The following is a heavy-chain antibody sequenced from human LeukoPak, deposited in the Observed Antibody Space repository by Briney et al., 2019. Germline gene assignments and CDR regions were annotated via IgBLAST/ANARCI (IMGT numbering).Heavy chain of an antibody. V-gene: IGHV1-18*04. CDR1: GYTFTGYY. D-gene: IGHD2-21*02. Sequence: ASVKVSCKASGYTFTGYYMHWVRQAPGQGLEWMGWISAYNGNTNYAQKLQGRVTMTTDTSTSTAYMELRSLRSDDTAVYYCARAGSICGGDCPNWFDPWGQGTLVTVSS. CDR3: ARAGSICGGDCPNWFDP. CDR2: ISAYNGNT. J-gene: IGHJ5*02.